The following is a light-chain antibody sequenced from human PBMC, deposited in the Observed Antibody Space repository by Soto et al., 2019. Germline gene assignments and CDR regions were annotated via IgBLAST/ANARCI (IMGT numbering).Light chain of an antibody. CDR1: SSDVGGYNY. Sequence: QSALTQPASVSGSPGQSITISCTGTSSDVGGYNYVSWYQHHPGKAPKLMIYEVSNRPSGVSNRFSGSKSGNTASLTISGLQSEDEADYYCSSYASSSTWVFAGGTKLTVL. V-gene: IGLV2-14*01. J-gene: IGLJ3*02. CDR3: SSYASSSTWV. CDR2: EVS.